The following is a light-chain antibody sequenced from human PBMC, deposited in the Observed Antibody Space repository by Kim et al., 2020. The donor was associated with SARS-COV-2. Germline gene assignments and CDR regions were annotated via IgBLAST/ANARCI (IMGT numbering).Light chain of an antibody. Sequence: DIQMTQSPSSLSASVGDRVTITCRASQRIGSFLNWYQQKPGKAPKLLIYAVPGLQSGVPSRFSGSAFGTDFTLTIRNLQPEGSATYVSQQGFFTPPFSFGGGTKVDIK. CDR2: AVP. CDR3: QQGFFTPPFS. J-gene: IGKJ4*01. CDR1: QRIGSF. V-gene: IGKV1-39*01.